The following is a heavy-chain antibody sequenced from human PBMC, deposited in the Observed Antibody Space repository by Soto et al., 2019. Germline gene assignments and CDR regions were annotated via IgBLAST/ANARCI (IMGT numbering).Heavy chain of an antibody. V-gene: IGHV4-59*02. D-gene: IGHD3-22*01. Sequence: SETLSLTCTVCGGSVSTYYWSWIGQPPGKGLEWIAYIYYSGSTSYNPSLKSRVTISLDTSKNQFSLKLSSVTAADTAVYYCARTYDDSGPNSGGYGFDIWGPGTMVT. J-gene: IGHJ3*02. CDR3: ARTYDDSGPNSGGYGFDI. CDR1: GGSVSTYY. CDR2: IYYSGST.